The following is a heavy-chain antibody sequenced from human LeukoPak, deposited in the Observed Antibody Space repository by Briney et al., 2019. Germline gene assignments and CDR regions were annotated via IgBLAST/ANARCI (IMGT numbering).Heavy chain of an antibody. CDR3: ATTKAHIY. J-gene: IGHJ4*02. CDR2: ISGYNGNT. Sequence: ASVKVSCKASGYSFTSYGISWVRQAPGQGLEWMGWISGYNGNTKYAQNLQGRVTMTTDTSTSTAYMELSSLRSEDTAMYYCATTKAHIYWGQGTLVTVSS. CDR1: GYSFTSYG. D-gene: IGHD1-26*01. V-gene: IGHV1-18*04.